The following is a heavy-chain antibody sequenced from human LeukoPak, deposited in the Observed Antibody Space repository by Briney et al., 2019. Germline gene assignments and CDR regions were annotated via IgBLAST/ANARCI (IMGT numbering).Heavy chain of an antibody. CDR1: GLTFSNYW. J-gene: IGHJ4*02. Sequence: GGSLRLSCAASGLTFSNYWMTWVRQAPGKGLEWVASIKQDGSEKNYVDSVKGRFTISRDNAKNSLYLQMNSLRAEDTAVYYCTMPSGWPLSRFDYWGQGTLVTVSS. V-gene: IGHV3-7*02. D-gene: IGHD6-19*01. CDR2: IKQDGSEK. CDR3: TMPSGWPLSRFDY.